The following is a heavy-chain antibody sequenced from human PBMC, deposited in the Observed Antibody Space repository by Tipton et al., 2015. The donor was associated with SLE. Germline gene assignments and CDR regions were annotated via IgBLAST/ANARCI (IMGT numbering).Heavy chain of an antibody. Sequence: TLSLTCTVSGGSISSYYWSWVRQPPGKGLEWIGYMYYSGSTNSNPSLKSRVTISVDTSKNQFSLKLSSVTAADTAVYYCARHGYDFSTLYYYYYMDVWDRGTTVTVSS. CDR3: ARHGYDFSTLYYYYYMDV. J-gene: IGHJ6*03. D-gene: IGHD5-12*01. CDR1: GGSISSYY. CDR2: MYYSGST. V-gene: IGHV4-59*08.